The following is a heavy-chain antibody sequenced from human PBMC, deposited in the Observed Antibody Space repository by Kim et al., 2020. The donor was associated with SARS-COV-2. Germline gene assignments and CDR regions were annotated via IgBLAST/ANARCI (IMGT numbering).Heavy chain of an antibody. CDR3: ANAQQQQGPFDY. V-gene: IGHV3-43*01. CDR2: ISWDVGST. Sequence: GGSLRLSCAASGFTFDHYTMHWVRQAPGKGLEWVSLISWDVGSTYYADSVKGRFTISRDNSKNSLYLQMNSLRTEDTAFYYCANAQQQQGPFDYWGQGT. CDR1: GFTFDHYT. J-gene: IGHJ4*02. D-gene: IGHD6-13*01.